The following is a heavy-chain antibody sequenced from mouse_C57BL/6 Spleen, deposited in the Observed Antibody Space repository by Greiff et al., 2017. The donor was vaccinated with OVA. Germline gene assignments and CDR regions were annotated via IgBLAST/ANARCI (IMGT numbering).Heavy chain of an antibody. V-gene: IGHV14-2*01. CDR2: IDPEDGET. D-gene: IGHD3-1*01. J-gene: IGHJ4*01. CDR3: ARSLSGYAMDY. CDR1: GFNIKDYY. Sequence: EVQLQQSGAELVKPGASVTLSCTASGFNIKDYYMHWVKQRTEQGLEWIGRIDPEDGETKYAPKFQGKATMTADTSSNTAYLQLSSLTSEDTAVDYCARSLSGYAMDYWGQGTSVTVSS.